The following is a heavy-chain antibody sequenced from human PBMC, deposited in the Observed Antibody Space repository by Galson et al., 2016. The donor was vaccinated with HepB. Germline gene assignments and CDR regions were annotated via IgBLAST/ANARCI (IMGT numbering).Heavy chain of an antibody. D-gene: IGHD5-12*01. CDR1: GGSISGSSSY. Sequence: SETLSLTCVVSGGSISGSSSYWGWIRQPPGKGLEWIGSVYYTGTTSYNPSLKSRVTISVDTSKNHFSLRLSSVTAADTAIYYCASGYGIFDNWGQGTLVTVSS. J-gene: IGHJ4*02. CDR2: VYYTGTT. CDR3: ASGYGIFDN. V-gene: IGHV4-39*02.